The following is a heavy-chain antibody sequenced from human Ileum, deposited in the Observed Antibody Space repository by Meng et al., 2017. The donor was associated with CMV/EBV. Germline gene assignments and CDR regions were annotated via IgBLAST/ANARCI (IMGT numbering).Heavy chain of an antibody. CDR2: IRGSGDRT. CDR3: AKDLGIGVAADWFDP. J-gene: IGHJ5*02. CDR1: GVTSKRRG. V-gene: IGHV3-23*01. D-gene: IGHD6-19*01. Sequence: SGVTSKRRGISWVRLAPGKGLGWVSSIRGSGDRTWCAGFVGGRFTISRDNSKNVLFLHMNSLRAENTAVYYCAKDLGIGVAADWFDPRGQGILVTVSS.